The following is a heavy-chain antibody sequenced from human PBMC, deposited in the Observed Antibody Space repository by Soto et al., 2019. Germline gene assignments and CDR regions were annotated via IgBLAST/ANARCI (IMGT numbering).Heavy chain of an antibody. CDR1: GFTFGDYA. Sequence: PGGSLRLSCTASGFTFGDYAMSWVRQAPGKGLEWVGFIRSKAYGGTTEYAASVKGRFTISRDDSKSIAYLQMNSLKTEDTAVYYCTRDQDEPRGYCYYGMDVWGQGTTVTVSS. CDR2: IRSKAYGGTT. J-gene: IGHJ6*02. V-gene: IGHV3-49*04. D-gene: IGHD3-10*01. CDR3: TRDQDEPRGYCYYGMDV.